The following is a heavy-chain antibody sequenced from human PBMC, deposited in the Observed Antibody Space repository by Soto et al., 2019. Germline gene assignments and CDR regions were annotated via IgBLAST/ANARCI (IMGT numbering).Heavy chain of an antibody. J-gene: IGHJ6*02. CDR1: GYTFTSYG. CDR2: ISAYNGNT. V-gene: IGHV1-18*01. D-gene: IGHD3-22*01. CDR3: ARDRRYYYDSSGYNDYYGMDV. Sequence: QVQLVQSGAEVKKPGASVKVSCKASGYTFTSYGISWVRQAPGQGLEWMGWISAYNGNTNYAQKLKGRVTMTTDTSTSTAYMELRSLRSDDTAVYYCARDRRYYYDSSGYNDYYGMDVWGQGTTVTVSS.